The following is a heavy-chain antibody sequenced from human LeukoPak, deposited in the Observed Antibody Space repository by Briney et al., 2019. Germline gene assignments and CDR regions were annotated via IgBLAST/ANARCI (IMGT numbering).Heavy chain of an antibody. CDR3: ARHRDYYDT. V-gene: IGHV4-4*02. CDR2: IYHSGST. Sequence: SETPSLTCAVSGGSISSSNWWTWVRQPPGKGLEWIGEIYHSGSTNYKSSLKSRVTISVDKSKNQISLNLTSVTAADTAVYFCARHRDYYDTWGHGTLVTVSS. CDR1: GGSISSSNW. J-gene: IGHJ4*01. D-gene: IGHD3-22*01.